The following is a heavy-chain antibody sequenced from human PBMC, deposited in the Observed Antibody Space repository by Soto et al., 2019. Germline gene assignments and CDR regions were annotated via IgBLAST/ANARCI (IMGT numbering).Heavy chain of an antibody. Sequence: EVQLVESGGGLVQPGGSLRVSCAASGFTFGSYWMNWVRQAPGKGLVWVSRIDSDGSSTTYEDSVKGRFTTSRDNAKNTLYLQMSSLRVEETAVYYCARGRPYGMDVWGQGTTVTVSS. V-gene: IGHV3-74*01. CDR2: IDSDGSST. J-gene: IGHJ6*02. CDR3: ARGRPYGMDV. CDR1: GFTFGSYW.